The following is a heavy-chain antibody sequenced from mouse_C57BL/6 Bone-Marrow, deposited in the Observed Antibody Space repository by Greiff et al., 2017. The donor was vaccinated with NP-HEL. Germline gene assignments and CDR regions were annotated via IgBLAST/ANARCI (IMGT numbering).Heavy chain of an antibody. CDR1: GYTFTSYW. Sequence: QVQLQQSGAELAKPGASVKLSCKASGYTFTSYWMHWVKQRPGQGLEWIGYINPSSGYTKYNQKFKDKATLTADKSSSTAYMQLSSLTYEDAAVYYCARRAQATHFDDWGQGTTLTVSS. D-gene: IGHD3-2*02. CDR2: INPSSGYT. J-gene: IGHJ2*01. V-gene: IGHV1-7*01. CDR3: ARRAQATHFDD.